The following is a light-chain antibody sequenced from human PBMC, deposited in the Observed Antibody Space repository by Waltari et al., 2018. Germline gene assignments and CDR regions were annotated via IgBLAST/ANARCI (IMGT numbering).Light chain of an antibody. Sequence: DIVVTQSPDSLTVSLCERATINCKSSQTLLFDSNKKNYMAWYQQKPVLPPRLLDYWATTRQPGVHDRFSGSGSGTDFSLNIDNLQPEEVAVYYCHQYVTAPWTFGQGTRVEI. CDR3: HQYVTAPWT. V-gene: IGKV4-1*01. CDR2: WAT. J-gene: IGKJ1*01. CDR1: QTLLFDSNKKNY.